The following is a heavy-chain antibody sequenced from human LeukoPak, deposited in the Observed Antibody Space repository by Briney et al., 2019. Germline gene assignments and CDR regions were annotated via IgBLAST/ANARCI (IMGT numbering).Heavy chain of an antibody. Sequence: GGSLRLSCAASGFTFSSYSMHWVRQVPGKGLEWVSGISWNSGSIGYADSVKGRFTISRDNARNSLYLQMNSLRAEDTALYYCAKGKWLSESPLDYWGQGTLVTVSS. CDR1: GFTFSSYS. CDR3: AKGKWLSESPLDY. J-gene: IGHJ4*02. D-gene: IGHD3-22*01. CDR2: ISWNSGSI. V-gene: IGHV3-9*01.